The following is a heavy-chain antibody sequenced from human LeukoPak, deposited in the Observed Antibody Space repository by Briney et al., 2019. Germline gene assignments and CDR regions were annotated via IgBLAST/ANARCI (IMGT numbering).Heavy chain of an antibody. J-gene: IGHJ6*02. V-gene: IGHV3-30*14. CDR1: GFTFSNYA. CDR2: ISYVGSNK. Sequence: PGGSLRLSCAASGFTFSNYAMNWVRQAPGKGLEWVAVISYVGSNKYYADSVKGRFTISRDNSKNTLYLQMNSLRAEDTAVYYCARDRGSSWYRNYGMDVWGQGTTVTVSS. D-gene: IGHD6-13*01. CDR3: ARDRGSSWYRNYGMDV.